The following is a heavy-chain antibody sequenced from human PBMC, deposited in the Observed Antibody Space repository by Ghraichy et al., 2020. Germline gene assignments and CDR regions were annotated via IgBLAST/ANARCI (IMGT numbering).Heavy chain of an antibody. CDR1: GFTFSSYA. V-gene: IGHV3-23*01. D-gene: IGHD5-18*01. J-gene: IGHJ4*02. Sequence: GGSLRLSCAASGFTFSSYAMSWVRQAPGKGLEWVSGIYGSGLTTYYADSVKGRFTISRDNSKNTLYLQMNSLRAENTAVYYCAKDLKDTAMALYYFDSWGQGTRVTVSS. CDR3: AKDLKDTAMALYYFDS. CDR2: IYGSGLTT.